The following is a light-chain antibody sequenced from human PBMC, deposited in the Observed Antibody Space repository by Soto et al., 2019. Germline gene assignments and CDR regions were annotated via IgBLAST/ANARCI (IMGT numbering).Light chain of an antibody. J-gene: IGLJ2*01. Sequence: QSAPTQPASVSGSPGQSITISCTGTSSDVGGYNYVSWYQQHPGKAPKLMIYDVSNRPSGVSNRFSGSKSGNTASLTISGLQAEDEDNYYCSSYTSSSTVLFGGGTKVTVL. CDR2: DVS. CDR1: SSDVGGYNY. CDR3: SSYTSSSTVL. V-gene: IGLV2-14*01.